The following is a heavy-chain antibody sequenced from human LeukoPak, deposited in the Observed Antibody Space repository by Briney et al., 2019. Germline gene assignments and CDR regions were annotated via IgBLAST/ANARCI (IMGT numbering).Heavy chain of an antibody. Sequence: PGGSLRLSCAASGFTFSSYGMHWVRQAPGKGLEWVAVIWYDGSNKYYADSVKGRFTISRDNSKNTLYVQMNSLKTEDTAVYYCARDQGGGSYYYFDYWGQGTLVTVSS. CDR1: GFTFSSYG. CDR2: IWYDGSNK. CDR3: ARDQGGGSYYYFDY. D-gene: IGHD1-26*01. J-gene: IGHJ4*02. V-gene: IGHV3-33*01.